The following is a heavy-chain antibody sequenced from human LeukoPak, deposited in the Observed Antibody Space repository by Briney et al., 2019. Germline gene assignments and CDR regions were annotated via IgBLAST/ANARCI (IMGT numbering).Heavy chain of an antibody. D-gene: IGHD6-6*01. J-gene: IGHJ4*02. V-gene: IGHV4-39*01. CDR2: IYYSGST. CDR3: ARLKYSSSSRSFDY. CDR1: GGSISSSSYY. Sequence: SETLSLTCTVSGGSISSSSYYWGWIRQPPGKGLEWTGSIYYSGSTYYNPSLKSRVTISVDTSKNQFSLKLSSVTAADTAVYYCARLKYSSSSRSFDYWGQGTLVTVSS.